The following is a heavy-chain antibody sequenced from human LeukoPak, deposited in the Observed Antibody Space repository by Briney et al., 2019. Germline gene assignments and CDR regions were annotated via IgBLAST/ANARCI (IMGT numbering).Heavy chain of an antibody. J-gene: IGHJ6*02. D-gene: IGHD3-22*01. CDR3: ARFRSDNYYYYGMDV. Sequence: SETLSLTCTVSGGSISSYYWSWIRQPPGKGLEWIGYIYYSGSTNYNPSLKSRVTISVDTSKNQFSLKLSSVTAADTAVYYCARFRSDNYYYYGMDVWGQGTTVTVPS. CDR2: IYYSGST. CDR1: GGSISSYY. V-gene: IGHV4-59*01.